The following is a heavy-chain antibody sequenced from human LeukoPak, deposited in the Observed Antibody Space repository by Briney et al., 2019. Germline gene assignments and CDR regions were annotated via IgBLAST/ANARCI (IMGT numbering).Heavy chain of an antibody. CDR2: INHSGST. CDR1: GGSFSGYY. D-gene: IGHD2-15*01. J-gene: IGHJ6*02. CDR3: ARYPRYCSGGSCYYYYGMDV. Sequence: PSGTLSLTCAVYGGSFSGYYWSWIRQPPGKGLEWIGEINHSGSTNYNPSLKSRVTISVDTSKNQFSLKLSSVTAADTAVYYCARYPRYCSGGSCYYYYGMDVWGQGTTVTVSS. V-gene: IGHV4-34*01.